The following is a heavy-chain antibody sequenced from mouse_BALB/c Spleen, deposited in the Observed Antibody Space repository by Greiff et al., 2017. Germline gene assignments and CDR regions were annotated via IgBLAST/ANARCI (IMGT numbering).Heavy chain of an antibody. D-gene: IGHD2-4*01. J-gene: IGHJ3*01. CDR1: GYSITSDYA. Sequence: EVKLVESGPGLVKPSQSLSLTCTVTGYSITSDYAWNWIRQFPGNKLEWMGYISYSGSTSYNPSLKSRISITRDTSKNQFFLQLNSVTTEDTATYYCARLYYDYPAWFAYWGQGTLVTVSA. V-gene: IGHV3-2*02. CDR2: ISYSGST. CDR3: ARLYYDYPAWFAY.